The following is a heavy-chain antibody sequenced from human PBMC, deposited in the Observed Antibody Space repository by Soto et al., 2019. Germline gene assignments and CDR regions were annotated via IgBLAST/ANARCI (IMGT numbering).Heavy chain of an antibody. Sequence: GASVKVSCKASGYTFTSYGISWVRQAPGQGLEWMGWMNPNSGNTGYAQKFQGRVTMTRNTSISTAYMELSSLRSEDTAVYYCASPARNYDFWSGYSFDIWGQGTMVTVSS. CDR2: MNPNSGNT. V-gene: IGHV1-8*02. CDR3: ASPARNYDFWSGYSFDI. J-gene: IGHJ3*02. CDR1: GYTFTSYG. D-gene: IGHD3-3*01.